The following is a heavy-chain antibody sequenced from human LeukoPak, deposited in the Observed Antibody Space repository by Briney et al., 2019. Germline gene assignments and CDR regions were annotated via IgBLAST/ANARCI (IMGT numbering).Heavy chain of an antibody. CDR3: ARIGYSSGWYSFDY. J-gene: IGHJ4*02. CDR1: GGSISSYY. D-gene: IGHD6-19*01. CDR2: IYTSGST. V-gene: IGHV4-4*07. Sequence: SETLSLTCTVSGGSISSYYWSWIRQPAGKGLGWIGRIYTSGSTNYNPSLKSRVTMSVDTSKNQFSLKLSSVTAADTAVYYCARIGYSSGWYSFDYWGQGTLVTVSS.